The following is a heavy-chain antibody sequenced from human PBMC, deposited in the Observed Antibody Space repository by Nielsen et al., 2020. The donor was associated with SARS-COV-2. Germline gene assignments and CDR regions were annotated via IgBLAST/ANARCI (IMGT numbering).Heavy chain of an antibody. V-gene: IGHV3-21*01. J-gene: IGHJ6*02. Sequence: GESLKISCAASGFTFSSYNMNWVRQAPGKGLEWVSSISSSSSYIYYADSVKGRFTISRDNAKNSLYLQMNSLRAEDTAVYYCAKGVYYYGSSGYYYPPISYYYYGMDVWGQGTTVTVSS. D-gene: IGHD3-22*01. CDR1: GFTFSSYN. CDR3: AKGVYYYGSSGYYYPPISYYYYGMDV. CDR2: ISSSSSYI.